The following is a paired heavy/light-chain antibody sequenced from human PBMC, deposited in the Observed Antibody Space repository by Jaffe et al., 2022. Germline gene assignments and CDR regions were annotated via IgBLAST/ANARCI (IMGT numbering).Light chain of an antibody. CDR1: SGHSSYA. V-gene: IGLV4-69*01. CDR2: LNSDGSH. Sequence: QLVVTQSPSASASLGASVKLTCTLSSGHSSYAIAWHQKEPEKGPRFLMRLNSDGSHTRGDGIPDRFSGSSSGAERYLTISSLQSEDEADYYCQTWGTAVQVFGGGTKLTVL. CDR3: QTWGTAVQV. J-gene: IGLJ2*01.
Heavy chain of an antibody. V-gene: IGHV3-48*03. CDR2: ISSDRDSI. CDR3: ARDDYYGRL. D-gene: IGHD3-16*01. CDR1: GFIFSSYE. J-gene: IGHJ4*01. Sequence: EVQLVESGGGLVQPGGSLRLSCAASGFIFSSYEMNWVRQAPGKGLEWLSYISSDRDSIHYADSVKGRFTISRDNVQRSLYLQMNSLRVDDTAIYYCARDDYYGRLWGHGTLVTVSS.